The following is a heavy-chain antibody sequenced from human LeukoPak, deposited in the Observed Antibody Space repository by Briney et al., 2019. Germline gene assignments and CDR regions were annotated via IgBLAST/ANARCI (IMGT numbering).Heavy chain of an antibody. CDR3: VVGGSPGY. Sequence: GGSMRLSCAASGLAFSAYKMHWVRQAPRKGLVRVSRISTDGYTTDYADFVQGRFTASRDNTKNTWSLEMNSLRAEDTAVYYCVVGGSPGYWGQGTLVTVSS. J-gene: IGHJ4*02. V-gene: IGHV3-74*01. D-gene: IGHD2-15*01. CDR2: ISTDGYTT. CDR1: GLAFSAYK.